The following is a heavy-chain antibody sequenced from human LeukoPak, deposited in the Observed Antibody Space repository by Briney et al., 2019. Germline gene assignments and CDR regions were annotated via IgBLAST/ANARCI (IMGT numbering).Heavy chain of an antibody. V-gene: IGHV1-69*05. CDR2: IIPIFGTA. CDR3: ARVPKSGYDYYYYMDV. CDR1: GGTFSSYA. J-gene: IGHJ6*03. Sequence: ASVKVSCKASGGTFSSYAISWVRHAPGQGREWMGGIIPIFGTANYAQKFQGRVTITTDESTSTAYMELSSLRSEDTAVYYCARVPKSGYDYYYYMDVWGKGTTVTVSS. D-gene: IGHD3-3*01.